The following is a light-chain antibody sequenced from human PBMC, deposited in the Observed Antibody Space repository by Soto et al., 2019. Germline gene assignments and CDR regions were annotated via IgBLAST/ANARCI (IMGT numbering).Light chain of an antibody. CDR2: DVS. CDR1: SSDVGGYNY. V-gene: IGLV2-11*01. CDR3: QVWDYSSDHQVI. J-gene: IGLJ2*01. Sequence: QSALTQPRSVSGSPGQSVTISCTGTSSDVGGYNYVSWYQQYSGKAPKVMIYDVSKRPSGVPDRFSGSKSGNTASLTISGLQAEDEADYYCQVWDYSSDHQVIFGGGTKLTVL.